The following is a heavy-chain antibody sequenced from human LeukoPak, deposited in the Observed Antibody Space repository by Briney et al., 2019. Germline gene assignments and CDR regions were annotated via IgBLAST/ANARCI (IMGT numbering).Heavy chain of an antibody. CDR3: AKDQRTAIFGMIIPDWYFDL. J-gene: IGHJ2*01. CDR2: ISGGSNNI. CDR1: GFTFSSYA. V-gene: IGHV3-23*01. D-gene: IGHD3-3*01. Sequence: GGSLRLSCAASGFTFSSYAMNWVRQAPGKGLEWVSSISGGSNNINYAGSVKGRFTTSRDNSQNTLYLQMNSLRADDTAVYYCAKDQRTAIFGMIIPDWYFDLWGRGTLVTVSS.